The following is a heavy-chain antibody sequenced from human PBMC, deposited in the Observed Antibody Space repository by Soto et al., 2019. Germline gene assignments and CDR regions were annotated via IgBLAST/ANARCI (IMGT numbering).Heavy chain of an antibody. V-gene: IGHV3-23*01. CDR2: ISGSGGST. Sequence: GGSLRLSCEASGFIFSNFAMNWVRQAPGKGLEWVSTISGSGGSTYYADSVRGRFTISRDNSKNMLYVQMNSLRVEDTAVYFCAKDRAPSDVWGQGTTVSVPS. J-gene: IGHJ6*02. CDR1: GFIFSNFA. CDR3: AKDRAPSDV.